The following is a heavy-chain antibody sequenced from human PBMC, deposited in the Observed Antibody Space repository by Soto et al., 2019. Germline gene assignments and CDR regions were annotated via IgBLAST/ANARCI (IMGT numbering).Heavy chain of an antibody. V-gene: IGHV4-59*01. CDR3: ASVKVVAAAAGTCYYYMYV. J-gene: IGHJ6*03. Sequence: SETLSLTCTVSGGSISSYYWSWIRKPPGKGLEWIGYIYYSGSTNYNPSLKSRVTISVDTSKNQFSLKLSSVTAADTAVYYCASVKVVAAAAGTCYYYMYVWGKGTTVTVSS. D-gene: IGHD6-13*01. CDR1: GGSISSYY. CDR2: IYYSGST.